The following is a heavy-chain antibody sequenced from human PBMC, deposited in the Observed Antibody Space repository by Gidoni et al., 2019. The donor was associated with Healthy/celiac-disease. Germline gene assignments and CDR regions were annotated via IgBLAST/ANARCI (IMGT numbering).Heavy chain of an antibody. CDR3: AREGGKDCSSTSCQGSLQGPSYYYYGMDV. Sequence: QLQLQESGPGLVKPSETLSLTCTVAGGSISSSSYYWGWIRQPPGKGLEWIGSNYYSGSTYYNPSLKSRVTISVDTSKNQFSLKLSSVTAADTAVYYCAREGGKDCSSTSCQGSLQGPSYYYYGMDVWGQGTTVTVSS. CDR2: NYYSGST. D-gene: IGHD2-2*01. V-gene: IGHV4-39*02. CDR1: GGSISSSSYY. J-gene: IGHJ6*02.